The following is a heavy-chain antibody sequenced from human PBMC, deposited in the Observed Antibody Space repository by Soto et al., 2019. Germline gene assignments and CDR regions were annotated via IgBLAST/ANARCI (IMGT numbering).Heavy chain of an antibody. Sequence: QTGGSLRLSCAASGFTFSSYAMSWVRQAPGKGLEWVSAISGSGGSTYYADSVKGRFTISRDNSKNTLYLQMNSLRAEDTAVYYCAKWESSIAARRHYYYYYGMDVWGQGTTVTVSS. CDR3: AKWESSIAARRHYYYYYGMDV. V-gene: IGHV3-23*01. J-gene: IGHJ6*02. CDR2: ISGSGGST. D-gene: IGHD6-6*01. CDR1: GFTFSSYA.